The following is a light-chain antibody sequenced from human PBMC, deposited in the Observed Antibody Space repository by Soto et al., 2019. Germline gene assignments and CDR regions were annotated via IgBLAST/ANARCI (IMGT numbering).Light chain of an antibody. CDR1: QGIRND. Sequence: AIQMTQSPYSLSASVGDRVTITCRASQGIRNDLGWYQQKPGKAPKLLIYAASSLQSGVPSRFSGSGSGTEFTLTITSLQPEDFATYYCHQVYTYPRTFGQGTKVDIK. CDR3: HQVYTYPRT. CDR2: AAS. J-gene: IGKJ1*01. V-gene: IGKV1-6*01.